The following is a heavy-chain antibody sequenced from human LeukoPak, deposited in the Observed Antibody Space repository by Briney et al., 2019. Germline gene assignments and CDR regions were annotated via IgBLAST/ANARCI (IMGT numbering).Heavy chain of an antibody. J-gene: IGHJ4*02. D-gene: IGHD6-13*01. CDR2: ISSSGSTI. CDR1: GFTFSDYF. Sequence: PGGSLRLSCAASGFTFSDYFMSWIRQAPGKGLEWVSYISSSGSTIYYADSVKGRFTISRDNAKNSLYLQMNSLRAEDTAVHYCARAPKDSSSWYLQGYYFDYWGQGTLVTVSS. CDR3: ARAPKDSSSWYLQGYYFDY. V-gene: IGHV3-11*01.